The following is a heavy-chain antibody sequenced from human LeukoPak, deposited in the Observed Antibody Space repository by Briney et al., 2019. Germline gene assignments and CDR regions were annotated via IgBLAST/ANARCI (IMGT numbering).Heavy chain of an antibody. Sequence: PSETLSLTCAVYGEFFSGYYWSWIRQPPGKGLEWIGEINHSGSTNYNPSLKSRVTISVDTSKNQFSLKLSSVTAADTAVYYCASGDGLDYWGQGTLVTVSS. CDR3: ASGDGLDY. V-gene: IGHV4-34*01. CDR2: INHSGST. CDR1: GEFFSGYY. J-gene: IGHJ4*02. D-gene: IGHD2-8*01.